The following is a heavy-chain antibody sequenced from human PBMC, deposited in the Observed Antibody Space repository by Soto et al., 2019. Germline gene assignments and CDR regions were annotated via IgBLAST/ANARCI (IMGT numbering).Heavy chain of an antibody. D-gene: IGHD2-2*01. Sequence: WSLRLSCVGSGFTFSSYGMHWVRQAPGKGLECVAVISDTGSSHYYAASVEGRFTISRENSKNTLSLHMDRLRVEDTAVYYCAKDRGGDCPDNSCYFGADYWGQGTPVTVSS. CDR3: AKDRGGDCPDNSCYFGADY. CDR1: GFTFSSYG. V-gene: IGHV3-30*18. CDR2: ISDTGSSH. J-gene: IGHJ4*02.